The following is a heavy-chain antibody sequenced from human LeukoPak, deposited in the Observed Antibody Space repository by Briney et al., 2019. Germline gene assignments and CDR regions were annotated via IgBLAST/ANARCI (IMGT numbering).Heavy chain of an antibody. V-gene: IGHV1-2*02. D-gene: IGHD3-22*01. J-gene: IGHJ4*02. CDR2: INPNSGGT. Sequence: ASVKVSCKASGYTFTGYYMHWVRQAPGHGLEWMGWINPNSGGTNYAQKFQGRVTMTRDTSISTAYMELSRLRSDDTAVYYCARGSYYYDSSGYSGPRYWGQGTLVTVSS. CDR1: GYTFTGYY. CDR3: ARGSYYYDSSGYSGPRY.